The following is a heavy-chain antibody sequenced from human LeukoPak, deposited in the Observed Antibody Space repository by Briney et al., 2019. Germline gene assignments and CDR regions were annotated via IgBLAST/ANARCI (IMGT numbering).Heavy chain of an antibody. J-gene: IGHJ4*02. CDR1: GFTFSSYG. CDR2: IRYDGSNK. V-gene: IGHV3-30*02. D-gene: IGHD1-26*01. CDR3: AKAWDSHYHDLDY. Sequence: LPGGSLRLSCAASGFTFSSYGMHWVRQAPGKGLEWVAFIRYDGSNKYYADSVKGRFTISRDNSKNTLYLQMNSLRAEDTAVYYCAKAWDSHYHDLDYWGQGTLVTVSS.